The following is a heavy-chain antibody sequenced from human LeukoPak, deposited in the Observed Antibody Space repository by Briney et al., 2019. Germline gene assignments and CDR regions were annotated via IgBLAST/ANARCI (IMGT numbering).Heavy chain of an antibody. CDR3: ARDHGGPLDY. J-gene: IGHJ4*02. V-gene: IGHV4-4*07. Sequence: PSETLSLTCTVSHGSITGYYWGWLRHPAGKGLEWIGRLYSSGSITYNPSLESRATMSLDTSKNQFSLKLYSVTAADTAVYYCARDHGGPLDYWGQGTLVTVSS. CDR2: LYSSGSI. D-gene: IGHD3-16*01. CDR1: HGSITGYY.